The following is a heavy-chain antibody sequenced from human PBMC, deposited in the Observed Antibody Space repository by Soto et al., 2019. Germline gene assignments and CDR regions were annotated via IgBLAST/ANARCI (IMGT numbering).Heavy chain of an antibody. CDR2: IFSSGTT. V-gene: IGHV4-30-4*01. Sequence: SETLSLACSVSGDSISSGNKYWSWIRQAPGKGLEWIGYIFSSGTTYYNPSLKSRLTRSLDTSQNQFSLRLASVTDADSAVYYCARVPSPFDYYYAMDVWGQGTTVTVS. CDR3: ARVPSPFDYYYAMDV. J-gene: IGHJ6*02. D-gene: IGHD3-16*01. CDR1: GDSISSGNKY.